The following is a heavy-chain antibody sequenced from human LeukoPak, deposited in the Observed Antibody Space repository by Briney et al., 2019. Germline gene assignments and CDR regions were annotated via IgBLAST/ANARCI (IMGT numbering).Heavy chain of an antibody. CDR2: INHSGST. D-gene: IGHD5-12*01. CDR1: GGSFSGYY. J-gene: IGHJ6*03. Sequence: SETLSLTCAVYGGSFSGYYWSWIRQPPGKGLEWIGEINHSGSTNYNPSLKSRVTISVDTSKNQFSLKLSSVAAADTAVYYCVTITNYYYYMDVWGKGTTVTVSS. V-gene: IGHV4-34*01. CDR3: VTITNYYYYMDV.